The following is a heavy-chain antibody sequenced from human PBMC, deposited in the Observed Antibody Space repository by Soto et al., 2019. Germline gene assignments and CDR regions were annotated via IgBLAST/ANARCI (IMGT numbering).Heavy chain of an antibody. V-gene: IGHV4-39*01. CDR2: IYYSGST. CDR3: ASKISWFDFDY. J-gene: IGHJ4*02. D-gene: IGHD3-10*01. Sequence: QLKLQESGPGLVKPSETLSLTCTVSGGSISSSSYYWGWIRQPPGKWLEWIGSIYYSGSTYYNPSLKSRFTLSVDTSKNQFSLKLSSVTAADTAVYYCASKISWFDFDYWGQGTLVTVSS. CDR1: GGSISSSSYY.